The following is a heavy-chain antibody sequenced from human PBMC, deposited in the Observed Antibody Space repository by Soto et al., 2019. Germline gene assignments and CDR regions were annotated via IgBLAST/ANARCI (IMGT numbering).Heavy chain of an antibody. V-gene: IGHV3-53*01. J-gene: IGHJ3*02. CDR2: IYTGGST. Sequence: EVQLVESGGGLIQPGGSLRLSCAASGFIVSTHYMTWVRQAPGKGLEWVSVIYTGGSTYYADSVRGRFTISRDNSKNTLYLQMNSLRAEDTAVYYCARLFDAFDIWGQGTMVTVSS. CDR3: ARLFDAFDI. CDR1: GFIVSTHY.